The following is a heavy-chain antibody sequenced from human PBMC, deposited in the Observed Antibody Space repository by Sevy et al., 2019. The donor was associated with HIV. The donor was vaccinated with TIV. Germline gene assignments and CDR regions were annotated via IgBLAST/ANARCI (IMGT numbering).Heavy chain of an antibody. Sequence: GGSLRLSYAASGFTFRTYWMIWVRQAPGKGLEWVANIKPDGSDKNYMDSVKGRFTISRDNAKNSLYLHVSSLRAEDTAVYYCARLSSPMPDSGWYDFFDHWGQGTLVTVSS. CDR1: GFTFRTYW. CDR2: IKPDGSDK. D-gene: IGHD6-19*01. CDR3: ARLSSPMPDSGWYDFFDH. J-gene: IGHJ4*02. V-gene: IGHV3-7*01.